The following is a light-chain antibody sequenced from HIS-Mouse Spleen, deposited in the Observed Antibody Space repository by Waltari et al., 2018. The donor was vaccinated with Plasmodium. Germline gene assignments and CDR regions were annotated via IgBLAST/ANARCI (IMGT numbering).Light chain of an antibody. Sequence: EIVMTQSPATLSVSPGERATLSCRASHSVSSNLAWYQQKPGQAPRLLIYGASTRATGIPARCSGSGSGTEFTLTISSLQSEDVAVYYCQQYNNWPAWTFGQGTKVEIK. J-gene: IGKJ1*01. CDR3: QQYNNWPAWT. CDR1: HSVSSN. V-gene: IGKV3-15*01. CDR2: GAS.